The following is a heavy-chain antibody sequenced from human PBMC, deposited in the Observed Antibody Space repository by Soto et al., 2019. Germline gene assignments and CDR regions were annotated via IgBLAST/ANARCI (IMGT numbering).Heavy chain of an antibody. J-gene: IGHJ6*02. D-gene: IGHD2-2*01. CDR3: ARGISTTRYYYYYGMDV. CDR1: GYTLTSYY. Sequence: ASVKVSCKASGYTLTSYYLHRMRQAPGQVLEWMGIIHPSGGITNDAQKFQDRVTMTSDTSTSTVYMELSSLRSEDTAVYYCARGISTTRYYYYYGMDVWGQGSTVTV. V-gene: IGHV1-46*01. CDR2: IHPSGGIT.